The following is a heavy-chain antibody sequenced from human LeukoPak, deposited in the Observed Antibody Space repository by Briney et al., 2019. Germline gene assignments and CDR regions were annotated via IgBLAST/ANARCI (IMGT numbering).Heavy chain of an antibody. CDR1: GFTVSSNY. Sequence: GGSLRLSCAASGFTVSSNYMIWVRQPPGMGLEWVSVFYPGGTTYYAASVKGRFSISRDNSKNIVSLKMNSLRAEDTAVYYCARDALVPDGFDLWGQGTMVTVSS. V-gene: IGHV3-66*01. J-gene: IGHJ3*01. D-gene: IGHD6-13*01. CDR2: FYPGGTT. CDR3: ARDALVPDGFDL.